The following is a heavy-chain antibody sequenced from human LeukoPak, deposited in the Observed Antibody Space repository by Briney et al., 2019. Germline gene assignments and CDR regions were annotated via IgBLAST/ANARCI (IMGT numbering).Heavy chain of an antibody. Sequence: SETLSLTCTVSGGSISSYYWSWIRQPPGRGLEWIGYIYYSGSTNYNPSLESRVTISVDTSNNQFSLNLSSVTAADTAVYYCARGIESYGDYGYWGQGTLVTVSS. CDR3: ARGIESYGDYGY. CDR1: GGSISSYY. CDR2: IYYSGST. D-gene: IGHD4-17*01. J-gene: IGHJ4*02. V-gene: IGHV4-59*01.